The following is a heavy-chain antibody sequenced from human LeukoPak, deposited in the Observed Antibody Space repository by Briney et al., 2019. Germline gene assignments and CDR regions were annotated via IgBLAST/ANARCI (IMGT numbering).Heavy chain of an antibody. CDR3: ARDPDY. J-gene: IGHJ4*02. CDR1: GGSISSGGYS. CDR2: IFYSGST. Sequence: SQTLSLTCAVSGGSISSGGYSWSWIRQPPGKGLEWIGYIFYSGSTNYNPSLKSRVTISADTSKNQFSLKLSSVIAADTAVYYCARDPDYWGQGTLVTVSS. V-gene: IGHV4-61*08.